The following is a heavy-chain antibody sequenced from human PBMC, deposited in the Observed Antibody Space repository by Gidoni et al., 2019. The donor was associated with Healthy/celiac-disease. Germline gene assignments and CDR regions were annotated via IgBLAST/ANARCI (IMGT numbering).Heavy chain of an antibody. CDR3: TRGGYCSGGSCYPDY. J-gene: IGHJ4*02. CDR1: GFTFGYYA. D-gene: IGHD2-15*01. Sequence: EVQLVESGGGLVQPGRSLRLSCTASGFTFGYYAMSWFRQAPGKGLEWVGFIRSKAYGGTTEYAASVKGRFTISRDDSKSIAYLQMNSLKTEDTAVYYCTRGGYCSGGSCYPDYWGQGTLVTVSS. V-gene: IGHV3-49*03. CDR2: IRSKAYGGTT.